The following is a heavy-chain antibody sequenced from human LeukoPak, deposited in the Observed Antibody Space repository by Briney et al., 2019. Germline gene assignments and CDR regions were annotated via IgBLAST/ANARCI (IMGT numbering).Heavy chain of an antibody. J-gene: IGHJ4*02. CDR1: EFTFDRFT. Sequence: GGSLRLSCAASEFTFDRFTIHWVRQTPGKGLEWVSLINRRGHTFYADSVKGRFTISRDNSRNSVFLQMNSLRPEDTALYHCAKEVDCPSDCLFFHSWGQGTLVTVSS. V-gene: IGHV3-43*01. D-gene: IGHD2-21*02. CDR3: AKEVDCPSDCLFFHS. CDR2: INRRGHT.